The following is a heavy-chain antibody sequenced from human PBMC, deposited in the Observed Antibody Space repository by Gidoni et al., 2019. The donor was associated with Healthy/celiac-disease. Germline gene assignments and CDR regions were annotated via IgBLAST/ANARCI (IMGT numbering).Heavy chain of an antibody. D-gene: IGHD6-19*01. CDR2: ISWNSGSI. J-gene: IGHJ4*02. Sequence: EVQLVESGGGLVQPGRSLRLSCAASGFTFDDYAMHWVRQAPGKGLEWVSGISWNSGSIGYADSVKGRFTISRDNAKNSLYLQMNSLRAEDTALYYCAKDTDHLGSVACFDYWGQGTLVTVSS. CDR3: AKDTDHLGSVACFDY. CDR1: GFTFDDYA. V-gene: IGHV3-9*01.